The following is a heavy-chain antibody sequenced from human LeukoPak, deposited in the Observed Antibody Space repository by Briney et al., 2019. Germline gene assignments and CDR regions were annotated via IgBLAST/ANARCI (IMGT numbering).Heavy chain of an antibody. D-gene: IGHD2-15*01. Sequence: GGSLRLSCAASGFTFSSYTMNWVRQAPGKGLEWVSSISSSSGYIYYADSVKGRFTISRDNAKNSLYLQMNSLRAEDTAVYYCAGDSRSGPIFDYWGQGTLVTVSS. CDR2: ISSSSGYI. CDR3: AGDSRSGPIFDY. V-gene: IGHV3-21*01. J-gene: IGHJ4*02. CDR1: GFTFSSYT.